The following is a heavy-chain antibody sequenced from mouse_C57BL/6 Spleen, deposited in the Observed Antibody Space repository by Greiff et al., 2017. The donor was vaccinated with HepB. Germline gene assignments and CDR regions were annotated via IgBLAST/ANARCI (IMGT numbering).Heavy chain of an antibody. J-gene: IGHJ4*01. CDR1: GFSLSTFGMG. V-gene: IGHV8-8*01. D-gene: IGHD1-1*01. CDR3: ARIKDYGSSDYAMDY. CDR2: IWWDDDK. Sequence: QVTLKECGPGILQPSQTLSLTCSFSGFSLSTFGMGVGWIRQPSGKGLEWLAHIWWDDDKYYNPALKSRLTISKDTSKNQVFLKIANVDTADTATYYCARIKDYGSSDYAMDYWGQGTSVTVSS.